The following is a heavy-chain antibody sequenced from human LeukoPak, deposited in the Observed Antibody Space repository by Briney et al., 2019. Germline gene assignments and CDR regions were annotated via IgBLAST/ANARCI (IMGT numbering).Heavy chain of an antibody. CDR1: GFTFGDYA. CDR3: SVVVAANIDY. J-gene: IGHJ4*02. Sequence: GGSLRLSCTASGFTFGDYAMSWVRQAPGKGLEWVGFIRSKAYGGTTEYAASVKGRFTISRDDSKSIAYLQMNSLKTEDTAVYYCSVVVAANIDYWGQGTLVTVSS. V-gene: IGHV3-49*04. D-gene: IGHD2-15*01. CDR2: IRSKAYGGTT.